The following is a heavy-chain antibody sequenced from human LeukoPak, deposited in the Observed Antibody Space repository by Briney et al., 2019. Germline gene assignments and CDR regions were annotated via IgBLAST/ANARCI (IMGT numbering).Heavy chain of an antibody. Sequence: PGGSLRLSCAASGFTFSSYGMHWVRQAPGKGLEWVAFIRYDGSNKYYADSVKGRFTISRDNSKNKLYLRMNSLRAEDTAVYYCAKDAGDCSSTSCSYYYYYYMDVWGKGTTVTVSS. D-gene: IGHD2-2*01. CDR2: IRYDGSNK. J-gene: IGHJ6*03. V-gene: IGHV3-30*02. CDR3: AKDAGDCSSTSCSYYYYYYMDV. CDR1: GFTFSSYG.